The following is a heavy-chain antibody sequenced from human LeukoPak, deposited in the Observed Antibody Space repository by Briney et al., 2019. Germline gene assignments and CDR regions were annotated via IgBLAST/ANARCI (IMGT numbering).Heavy chain of an antibody. D-gene: IGHD4/OR15-4a*01. CDR1: GISINTYY. J-gene: IGHJ6*02. CDR3: ARDSWDYIAMDV. CDR2: VHHTGSA. Sequence: SETLSLTCIVSGISINTYYWSWIRQPPGKGLEWIGYVHHTGSADYNPSLRSRVTISLDTSKNQFSLKLTSATAADTAVYYCARDSWDYIAMDVWGPGTTVIVSS. V-gene: IGHV4-59*01.